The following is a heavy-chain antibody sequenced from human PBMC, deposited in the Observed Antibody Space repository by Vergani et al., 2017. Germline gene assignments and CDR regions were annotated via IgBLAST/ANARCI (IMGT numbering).Heavy chain of an antibody. CDR2: IYYSGST. J-gene: IGHJ4*02. CDR1: GGSISSYY. V-gene: IGHV4-59*01. Sequence: QVQLQESGPGLVKPSETLSLTCTVSGGSISSYYWSWIRQPPGKGLGWIGYIYYSGSTNYNPSLKSRVTISVDTSKSQFSLKLSSVAAADTAVYYCARVGQWLPPPPYPYYFDYWGQGTRVTVAS. D-gene: IGHD6-19*01. CDR3: ARVGQWLPPPPYPYYFDY.